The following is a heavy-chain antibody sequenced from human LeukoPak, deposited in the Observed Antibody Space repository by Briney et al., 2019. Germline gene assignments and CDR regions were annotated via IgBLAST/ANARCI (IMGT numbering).Heavy chain of an antibody. J-gene: IGHJ5*02. CDR1: GGSFSGYY. D-gene: IGHD3-22*01. Sequence: SETLSLTCAVYGGSFSGYYWSWIRQPAGKGLEWIGRIYTSGSTNYNPSLKSRVTMSVDTSKNQFSLKLSSVTAADTAVYYCARDGGSSGYYYRPKLGNVDNWFDPWGQGTLDTVSS. CDR2: IYTSGST. V-gene: IGHV4-4*07. CDR3: ARDGGSSGYYYRPKLGNVDNWFDP.